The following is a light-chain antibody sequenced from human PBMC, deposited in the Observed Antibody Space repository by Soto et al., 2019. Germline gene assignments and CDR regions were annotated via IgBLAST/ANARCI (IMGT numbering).Light chain of an antibody. V-gene: IGLV1-40*01. CDR2: GNS. CDR1: SSNIGAGYD. CDR3: QSYDSSLSGWV. J-gene: IGLJ3*02. Sequence: QAVVTQPPSVSGAPGQRGTISCTGSSSNIGAGYDVHWYQQFPGTAPKLLIFGNSNRPSGVPDRFSGSKSGTSASLAITGLQAEDEADYYCQSYDSSLSGWVFGGGTKLTVL.